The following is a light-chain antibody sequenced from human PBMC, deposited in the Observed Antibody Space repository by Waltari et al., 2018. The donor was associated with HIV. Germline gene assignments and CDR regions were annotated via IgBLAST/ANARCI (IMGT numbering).Light chain of an antibody. J-gene: IGKJ1*01. CDR3: QQYYSTPWT. Sequence: DIVMTQSPDSLVLVPRDGSTINCNSSQNILYRSNNKNYLAWYQQKPGQPPKLLTYWASTRESGVPDRFSGSGSGRDFTLTISSLQAEDVAVYYCQQYYSTPWTFGQGTKVEIK. CDR2: WAS. CDR1: QNILYRSNNKNY. V-gene: IGKV4-1*01.